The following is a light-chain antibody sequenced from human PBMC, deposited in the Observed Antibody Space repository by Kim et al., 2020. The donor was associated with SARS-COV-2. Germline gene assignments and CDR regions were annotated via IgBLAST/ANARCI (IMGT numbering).Light chain of an antibody. Sequence: QSALTQPASVSGSPGQSITISCTGTSSDVGGYNYVSWYQQHPGKAPKLMIYDVSKRPSGVSNRFSGSKSGNTASLTISGLQAEDEADYYCSSYTSSSTWVFGTGTKVT. V-gene: IGLV2-14*01. CDR2: DVS. CDR3: SSYTSSSTWV. CDR1: SSDVGGYNY. J-gene: IGLJ1*01.